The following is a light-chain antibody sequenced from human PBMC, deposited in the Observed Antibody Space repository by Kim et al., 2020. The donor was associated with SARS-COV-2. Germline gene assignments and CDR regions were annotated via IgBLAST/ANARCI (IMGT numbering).Light chain of an antibody. CDR2: GAS. Sequence: SPGERATLSCRASQSISSNLAWYQQKPGQAPRLLIYGASTRATGIPARFSGSGSGTEFTLTIYSLQSEDFAVYYCQQYNDWPPTYTFGQGTKLEI. J-gene: IGKJ2*01. CDR3: QQYNDWPPTYT. CDR1: QSISSN. V-gene: IGKV3-15*01.